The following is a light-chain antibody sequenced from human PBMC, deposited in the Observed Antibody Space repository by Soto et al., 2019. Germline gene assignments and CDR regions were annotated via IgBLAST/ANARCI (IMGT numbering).Light chain of an antibody. CDR1: QDMSNY. Sequence: DIQMSQSPSSLSASVGVRFTITCQASQDMSNYLNWYQQKPVKAPKILIYDASNLETGVPSRFSGSGSGTDFTFTISSLQHEDIPTYYCQQYDNLPFTFGGGTKVEIK. CDR3: QQYDNLPFT. CDR2: DAS. J-gene: IGKJ4*01. V-gene: IGKV1-33*01.